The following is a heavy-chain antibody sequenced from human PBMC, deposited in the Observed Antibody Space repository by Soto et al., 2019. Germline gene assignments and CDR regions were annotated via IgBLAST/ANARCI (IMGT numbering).Heavy chain of an antibody. D-gene: IGHD3-22*01. CDR3: ARDYDTTGYYDY. J-gene: IGHJ4*02. CDR1: GGSISSGGSS. Sequence: QLQLQESGSGLVKPSQTLSLTCAVSGGSISSGGSSWGWIRQPPEKGLEFIGYIYHSGSTYYNPSLKSRVSTSLDRSKNQFSLRLTSVTAADTAVYYCARDYDTTGYYDYWGQGTLVTVSS. CDR2: IYHSGST. V-gene: IGHV4-30-2*01.